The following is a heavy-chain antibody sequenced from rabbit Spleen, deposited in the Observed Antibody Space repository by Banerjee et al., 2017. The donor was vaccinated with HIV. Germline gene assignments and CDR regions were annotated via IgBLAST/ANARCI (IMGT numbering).Heavy chain of an antibody. D-gene: IGHD8-1*01. V-gene: IGHV1S40*01. CDR3: ARDTGSSFSSYGMDL. CDR2: IYTGNDKT. Sequence: VESGGGLVKPGASLTLTCKASGFSFSSGYDMCWVRQAPGKGLEWIGCIYTGNDKTYYASWAKGRFTISKTSSTTVTLQMTSLTAADTATYFCARDTGSSFSSYGMDLWGPGTLVTVS. CDR1: GFSFSSGYD. J-gene: IGHJ6*01.